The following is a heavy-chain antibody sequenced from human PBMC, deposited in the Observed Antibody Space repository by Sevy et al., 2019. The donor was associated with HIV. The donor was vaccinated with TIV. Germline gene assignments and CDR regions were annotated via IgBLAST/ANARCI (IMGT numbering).Heavy chain of an antibody. CDR1: GLNVSDYF. D-gene: IGHD3-10*01. Sequence: GGSLRLSCAASGLNVSDYFMTWIRQAPGKRPEWVAYISSSGTIIYYADSVKGRFTISRDNAKNSLYLQMNSLRVEDMAMYYCARDLASGSFFSLYFDHWGQGALVTVSS. V-gene: IGHV3-11*01. J-gene: IGHJ4*02. CDR3: ARDLASGSFFSLYFDH. CDR2: ISSSGTII.